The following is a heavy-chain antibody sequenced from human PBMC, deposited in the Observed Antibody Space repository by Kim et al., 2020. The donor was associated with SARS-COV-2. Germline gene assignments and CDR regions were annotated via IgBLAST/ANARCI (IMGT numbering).Heavy chain of an antibody. CDR3: ASACFHSSSSLSYYAMDV. D-gene: IGHD6-6*01. V-gene: IGHV3-74*01. CDR1: GFTFSSYW. Sequence: GGSLRLSCAASGFTFSSYWMHWVRQAPGKGLVWVSRINGDGSNTSYADSVKARFTISRDNAKNTLYLQMNSLRAEDTTLYYCASACFHSSSSLSYYAMDV. J-gene: IGHJ6*01. CDR2: INGDGSNT.